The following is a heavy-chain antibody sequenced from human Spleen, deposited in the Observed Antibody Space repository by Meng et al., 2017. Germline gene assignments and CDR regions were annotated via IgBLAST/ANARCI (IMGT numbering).Heavy chain of an antibody. CDR2: INPKSGDT. J-gene: IGHJ4*02. Sequence: QVQLVQSGPEGKKPGASVKVSCKASGYTFPDYWLHWVRRAPGQGLEWMGRINPKSGDTHYAQRFQGRVTMTGDTSISTAYMELSGLRSDDTAMYYCARDEDISAAGKLFGDYWGQGTLVTVSS. V-gene: IGHV1-2*06. CDR3: ARDEDISAAGKLFGDY. D-gene: IGHD6-13*01. CDR1: GYTFPDYW.